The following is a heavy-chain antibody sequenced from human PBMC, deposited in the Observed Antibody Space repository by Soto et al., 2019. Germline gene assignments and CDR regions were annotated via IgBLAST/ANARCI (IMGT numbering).Heavy chain of an antibody. J-gene: IGHJ4*02. CDR2: IYYSGST. D-gene: IGHD4-17*01. CDR1: GAALSSGGYF. V-gene: IGHV4-30-4*08. CDR3: ARAVTTFYYFDY. Sequence: SETLSLTCTVSGAALSSGGYFYTWVRQPPGKGLEWLGYIYYSGSTYYNPSLKSRVTISVDTSKNQFSLKLSSVTAADTAVYYCARAVTTFYYFDYWGQGTLVTVSS.